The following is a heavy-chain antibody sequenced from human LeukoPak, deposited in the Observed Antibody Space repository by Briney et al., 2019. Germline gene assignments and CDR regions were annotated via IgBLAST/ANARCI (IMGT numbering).Heavy chain of an antibody. CDR3: ARDFPAPYYYYYYYMDV. CDR2: IYTSGST. V-gene: IGHV4-4*07. CDR1: GGSISSYY. Sequence: SETLSLTCTVSGGSISSYYWSWIRQPAGKGLEWIGRIYTSGSTNYNPSLKSRVTMSVDTSKNQFSLKLSSVTAADTAVYYCARDFPAPYYYYYYYMDVWGKGTTVTVSS. J-gene: IGHJ6*03.